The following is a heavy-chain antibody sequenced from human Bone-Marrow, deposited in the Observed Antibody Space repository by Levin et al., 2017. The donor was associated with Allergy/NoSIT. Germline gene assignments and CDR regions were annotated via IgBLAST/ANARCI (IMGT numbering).Heavy chain of an antibody. J-gene: IGHJ4*02. CDR2: ISGRGDTT. CDR3: ARHGDESKSPRDFDPGYFDS. D-gene: IGHD3-9*01. V-gene: IGHV3-11*01. CDR1: GFAFRDNY. Sequence: GGSLRLSCAASGFAFRDNYMSWIRQAPGTGLIWISYISGRGDTTHYADSVRGRFTISRDNAKKSVFLEMKNVRAEDTAIYYCARHGDESKSPRDFDPGYFDSWGQGTLVTVSS.